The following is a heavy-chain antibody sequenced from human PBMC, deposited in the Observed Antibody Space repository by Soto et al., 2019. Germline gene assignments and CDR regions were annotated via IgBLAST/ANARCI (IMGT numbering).Heavy chain of an antibody. D-gene: IGHD2-15*01. J-gene: IGHJ1*01. CDR3: ARVGGYCTSSSCFSAEYFQH. Sequence: QVQLVQSGAEVKKPGASVKVSCKASGYTFIGYYMHWVRQAPGQGLEWMGWINPSSGGTNFAQKFQGRVTMTRDTSISTAYRELSSLRSDDTAVYYCARVGGYCTSSSCFSAEYFQHWGQGTLVTVSS. V-gene: IGHV1-2*02. CDR1: GYTFIGYY. CDR2: INPSSGGT.